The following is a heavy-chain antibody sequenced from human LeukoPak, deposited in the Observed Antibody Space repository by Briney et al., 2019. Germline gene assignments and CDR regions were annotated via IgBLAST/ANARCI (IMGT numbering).Heavy chain of an antibody. CDR1: GYTFTSYG. J-gene: IGHJ3*02. CDR2: ISAYNGNT. V-gene: IGHV1-18*01. CDR3: ARVIRGYYDSSGYFYYERAFDI. D-gene: IGHD3-22*01. Sequence: ASVKVSCKASGYTFTSYGISWVRQAPGQGLEWMGWISAYNGNTNYAQKLQGRVTMTTDTSTSTAYMELRILRSDDTAVYYCARVIRGYYDSSGYFYYERAFDIWGQGTMVTVSS.